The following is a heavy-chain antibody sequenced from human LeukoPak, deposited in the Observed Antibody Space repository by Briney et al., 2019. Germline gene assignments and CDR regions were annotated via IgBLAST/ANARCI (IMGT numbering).Heavy chain of an antibody. D-gene: IGHD3-10*01. V-gene: IGHV3-23*01. CDR2: ISGSGGST. CDR1: GFTFTSHA. J-gene: IGHJ4*02. Sequence: PGGSLRLSCAASGFTFTSHAMSWVRQAPGKGLEWVSGISGSGGSTYYADSVKGRFTISRDNSKNTLYLQMNSLRAEDTAVYYCAKDQHGSGSSLYYFDYWGQGTLVTVSS. CDR3: AKDQHGSGSSLYYFDY.